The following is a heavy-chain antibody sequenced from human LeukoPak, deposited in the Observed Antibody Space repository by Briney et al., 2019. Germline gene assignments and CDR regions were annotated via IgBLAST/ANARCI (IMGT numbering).Heavy chain of an antibody. CDR3: ARDGPKSIAARKYFDY. CDR2: IWYDGGNK. J-gene: IGHJ4*02. D-gene: IGHD6-6*01. Sequence: PGGSLRLSWAASGCTFSSYGMHWVRQAPGKGLEWVAVIWYDGGNKYYADSVKGRFTISRDNSKNTLYLQMNSLRAEDTAVYYCARDGPKSIAARKYFDYWGQGTLVTVSS. V-gene: IGHV3-33*01. CDR1: GCTFSSYG.